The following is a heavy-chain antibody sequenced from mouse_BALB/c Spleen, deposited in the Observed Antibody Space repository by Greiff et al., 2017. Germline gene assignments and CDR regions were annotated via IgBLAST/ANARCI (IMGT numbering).Heavy chain of an antibody. CDR3: ARGGNVRSVDY. Sequence: VQLQQPGAELVKPGASVKLSCKASGYTFTSYWMHWVKQRPGQGLEWIGEINPSNGRTNYNEKFKSKATLTVDKSSSTAYMQLSSLTSEDSAVYYCARGGNVRSVDYWGQGTSVTVSS. V-gene: IGHV1S81*02. J-gene: IGHJ4*01. CDR2: INPSNGRT. D-gene: IGHD2-1*01. CDR1: GYTFTSYW.